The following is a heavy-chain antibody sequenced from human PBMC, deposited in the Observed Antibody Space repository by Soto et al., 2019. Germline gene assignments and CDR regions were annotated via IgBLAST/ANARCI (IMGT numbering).Heavy chain of an antibody. CDR2: IIPIFGTA. CDR3: AREILWFGESSTYYYYGMDV. CDR1: GGTFSSYA. J-gene: IGHJ6*02. Sequence: GASVKVSCKASGGTFSSYAISWVRQAPGQGLEWMGGIIPIFGTANYAQKFQGRVTITADKSTSTAYMELSSLRSEDTAVYYCAREILWFGESSTYYYYGMDVWGQGTTVTVSS. V-gene: IGHV1-69*06. D-gene: IGHD3-10*01.